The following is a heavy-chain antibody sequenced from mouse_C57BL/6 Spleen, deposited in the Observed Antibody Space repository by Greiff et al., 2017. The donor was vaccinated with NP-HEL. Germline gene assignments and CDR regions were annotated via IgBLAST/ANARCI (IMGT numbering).Heavy chain of an antibody. V-gene: IGHV3-6*01. CDR1: GYSITSGYY. Sequence: EVQLQQSGPGLVKPSQSLSLTCSVTGYSITSGYYWNWIRQFPGNKLEWMGYISYDGSHNYNPSLKNRISITSDTSKNQFFLKLNSVTTEDTATYYCARGGNYVGYAMDYWGQGTSVTVSS. J-gene: IGHJ4*01. CDR3: ARGGNYVGYAMDY. CDR2: ISYDGSH. D-gene: IGHD2-1*01.